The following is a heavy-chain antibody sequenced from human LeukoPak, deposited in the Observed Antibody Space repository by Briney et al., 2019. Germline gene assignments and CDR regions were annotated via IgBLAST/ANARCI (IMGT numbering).Heavy chain of an antibody. Sequence: PSETLSLTCTVSGGSISSSSYYWGWIRQPPGKGLEWIGSIYYSGSTYYDPSLKSRVTISVDTSKNQFSLKLSSVTAADTAVYYCARDTSLDFDYWGQGTLVTVSS. CDR1: GGSISSSSYY. J-gene: IGHJ4*02. D-gene: IGHD3-16*01. CDR3: ARDTSLDFDY. V-gene: IGHV4-39*07. CDR2: IYYSGST.